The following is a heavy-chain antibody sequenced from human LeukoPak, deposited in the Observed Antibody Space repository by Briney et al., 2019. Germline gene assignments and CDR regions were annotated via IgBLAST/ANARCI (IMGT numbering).Heavy chain of an antibody. CDR2: ISGSGGST. CDR1: GFTFSSYW. D-gene: IGHD3-22*01. Sequence: PGGSLRLFCAASGFTFSSYWMSWVRQAPGKGLEWVSAISGSGGSTHYADSVKGRFTISRDNSKNTLYLQMDSLRAEDTAIYYCAKYYYDSNGYRIDYWGQGTLVTASS. V-gene: IGHV3-23*01. J-gene: IGHJ4*02. CDR3: AKYYYDSNGYRIDY.